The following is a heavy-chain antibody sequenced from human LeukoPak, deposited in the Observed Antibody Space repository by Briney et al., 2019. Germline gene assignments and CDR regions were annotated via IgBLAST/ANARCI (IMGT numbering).Heavy chain of an antibody. CDR3: ARSLRVRGVPDYMDV. V-gene: IGHV3-23*01. J-gene: IGHJ6*03. CDR1: GFTFSSYA. Sequence: GGSLRLSCAASGFTFSSYATSWVRQAPGKGLEWVSTISGSGGSTYYADSVKGRFTISRDNSKNTLYLQMNSLRADDTAVYYCARSLRVRGVPDYMDVWGKGTTVTVSS. D-gene: IGHD3-10*01. CDR2: ISGSGGST.